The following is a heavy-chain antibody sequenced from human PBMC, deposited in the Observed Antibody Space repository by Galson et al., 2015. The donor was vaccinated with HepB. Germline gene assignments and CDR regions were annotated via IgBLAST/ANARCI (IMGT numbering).Heavy chain of an antibody. CDR3: ARVPARLSSVYFFYGMDV. CDR1: GFTFSSYG. V-gene: IGHV3-33*01. Sequence: SLRLSCAASGFTFSSYGMHWVRQAPGKGLEWVAFIWYDGSDKYYADSLKGRFTISRDNFKNTLYLQVNRLRVDDTAVYYCARVPARLSSVYFFYGMDVWGQGTTVTVPS. J-gene: IGHJ6*02. D-gene: IGHD5/OR15-5a*01. CDR2: IWYDGSDK.